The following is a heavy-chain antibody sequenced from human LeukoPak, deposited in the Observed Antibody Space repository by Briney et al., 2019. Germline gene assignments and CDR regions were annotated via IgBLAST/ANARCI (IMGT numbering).Heavy chain of an antibody. CDR2: ISSSSSYT. CDR3: ARVGTRTYDSSGYFDY. V-gene: IGHV3-11*05. Sequence: GGSLRLSCAASGFTFSDYYMSWVRQAPGKGLEWVSYISSSSSYTNYADSVKGRFTISRDNAKNSLYLQMHSLRAEDTAVYYCARVGTRTYDSSGYFDYRGQGTLVTVSS. CDR1: GFTFSDYY. J-gene: IGHJ4*02. D-gene: IGHD3-22*01.